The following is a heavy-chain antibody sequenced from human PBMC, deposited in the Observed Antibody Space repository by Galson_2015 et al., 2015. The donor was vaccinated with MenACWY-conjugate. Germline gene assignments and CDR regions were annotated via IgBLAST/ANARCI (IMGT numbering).Heavy chain of an antibody. J-gene: IGHJ4*02. CDR3: ARSGLRYSSGWYSA. CDR1: GGTFSSYA. V-gene: IGHV1-69*04. CDR2: IIPILGIA. Sequence: SVKVSCKASGGTFSSYAISWVRQAPGQGLEWMGRIIPILGIANYAQKFQGRVTITADKSTSTAYMELSSLRSEDTAVYYCARSGLRYSSGWYSAWGQGTLVTVSS. D-gene: IGHD6-19*01.